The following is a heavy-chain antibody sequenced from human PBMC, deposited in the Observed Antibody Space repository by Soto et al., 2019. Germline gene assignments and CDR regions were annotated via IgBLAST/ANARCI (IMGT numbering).Heavy chain of an antibody. V-gene: IGHV4-39*01. CDR2: IYYSGST. CDR1: GGSISSSSYY. Sequence: SQTLSLTCTVSGGSISSSSYYWGWIRQPPGKGLEWIGSIYYSGSTYYNPSLKSRVTISVDTSKNQFSLNLSSVTAADTAVYYCARLHGYCIRTSCSGYYAMDVWGQGTTVTVSS. D-gene: IGHD2-2*01. J-gene: IGHJ6*02. CDR3: ARLHGYCIRTSCSGYYAMDV.